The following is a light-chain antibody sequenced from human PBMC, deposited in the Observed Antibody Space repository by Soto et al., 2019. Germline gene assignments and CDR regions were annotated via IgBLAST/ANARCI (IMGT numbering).Light chain of an antibody. CDR3: QQANSFPLS. J-gene: IGKJ4*01. CDR2: AAS. Sequence: IRMTQSPSSLSASTGDRVTITCRASQGISSWLAWYQQKPGRAPKLLIYAASSLQGGAPSRFTGSGSGTDFTLTITGLQPDDVATYYCQQANSFPLSFGGGTKVDIK. CDR1: QGISSW. V-gene: IGKV1-12*01.